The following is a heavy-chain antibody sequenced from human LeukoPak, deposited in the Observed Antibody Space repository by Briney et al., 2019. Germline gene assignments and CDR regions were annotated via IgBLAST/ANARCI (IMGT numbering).Heavy chain of an antibody. CDR1: GGSISSSSYY. V-gene: IGHV4-39*01. J-gene: IGHJ5*02. CDR3: ARSGPGSTSCCHWFDP. Sequence: PSETLSLTCTVSGGSISSSSYYWGWIRQPPGKGLEWIGSIYYSGSTYYNPSLKSPVTISVHTSKNQLSRKLSSVTAPDTAVYYCARSGPGSTSCCHWFDPWGQGTLVTVSS. D-gene: IGHD2-2*01. CDR2: IYYSGST.